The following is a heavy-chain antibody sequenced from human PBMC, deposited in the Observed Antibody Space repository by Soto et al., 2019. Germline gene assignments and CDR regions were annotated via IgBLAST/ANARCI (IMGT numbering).Heavy chain of an antibody. CDR1: GYSFTSYW. CDR2: IYPGDSDT. D-gene: IGHD5-12*01. Sequence: PGESLKISCKGSGYSFTSYWISWVRQMPGKGLEWMGIIYPGDSDTRYSPSFQGQVTISADKSISTAYLQWSSLKASDTAMYYCAREGGMATIHDAFDIWGQGTMVTVSS. J-gene: IGHJ3*02. V-gene: IGHV5-51*01. CDR3: AREGGMATIHDAFDI.